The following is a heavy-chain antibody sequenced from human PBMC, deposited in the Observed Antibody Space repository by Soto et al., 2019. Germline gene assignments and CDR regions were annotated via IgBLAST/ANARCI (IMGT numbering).Heavy chain of an antibody. J-gene: IGHJ4*02. Sequence: RLSCAGSGFAFGTDAMSWVLQAPGKGLEWVSAISGSGGSTYYADSVKGRFTISRDNSKNTLYLQMNSLRAEDTAVYYCAKGVGVDTAMALWGQGTLVTVSS. CDR1: GFAFGTDA. V-gene: IGHV3-23*01. D-gene: IGHD5-18*01. CDR2: ISGSGGST. CDR3: AKGVGVDTAMAL.